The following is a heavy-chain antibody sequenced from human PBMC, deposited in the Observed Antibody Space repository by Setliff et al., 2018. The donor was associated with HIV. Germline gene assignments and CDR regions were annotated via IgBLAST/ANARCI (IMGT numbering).Heavy chain of an antibody. J-gene: IGHJ4*02. CDR2: VYYSGST. Sequence: PSETLSLTCIVSGGSISSSSYYWGWIRQPPGKGLGWIGTVYYSGSTYYNPSLKSRVSISVDTSKTQFSLKLSSVTAEDTAVYYCARDRYSGSSTDYWGQGTLVTVSS. D-gene: IGHD1-26*01. CDR1: GGSISSSSYY. V-gene: IGHV4-39*07. CDR3: ARDRYSGSSTDY.